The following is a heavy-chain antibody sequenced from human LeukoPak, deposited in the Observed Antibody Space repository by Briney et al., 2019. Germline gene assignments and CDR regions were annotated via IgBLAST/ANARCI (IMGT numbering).Heavy chain of an antibody. CDR2: ISSSGSTI. CDR1: GFSVSNYA. CDR3: ARDIQYYDSSGLDY. Sequence: GGSLRLSCAASGFSVSNYAMSWVRQAPGKGLEWVSYISSSGSTIYYADSVKGRFTISRDNAKNSLYLQMNSLRAEDTAVYYCARDIQYYDSSGLDYWGQGTLVTVSS. D-gene: IGHD3-22*01. V-gene: IGHV3-48*03. J-gene: IGHJ4*02.